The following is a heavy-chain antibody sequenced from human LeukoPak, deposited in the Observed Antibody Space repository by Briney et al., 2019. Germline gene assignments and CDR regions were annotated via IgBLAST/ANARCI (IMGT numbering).Heavy chain of an antibody. Sequence: PGGSLRLSCAASGFTFSSYTMSWVRQAPEKGLEWVSGISGSGGSTYYADSVKGRFTISRDNFKDTLYLQMNSLRAEDTAVYYCVKDSDELIAAVYNWFDPWGQGTQVTVSS. D-gene: IGHD6-13*01. CDR2: ISGSGGST. V-gene: IGHV3-23*01. J-gene: IGHJ5*02. CDR1: GFTFSSYT. CDR3: VKDSDELIAAVYNWFDP.